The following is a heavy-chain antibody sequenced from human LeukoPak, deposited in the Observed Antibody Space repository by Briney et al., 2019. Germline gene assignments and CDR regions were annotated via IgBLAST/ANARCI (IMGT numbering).Heavy chain of an antibody. D-gene: IGHD1-26*01. J-gene: IGHJ4*02. CDR1: GFTFSSYS. CDR2: ISSSSSYI. V-gene: IGHV3-21*01. CDR3: ARAVLGRGYDY. Sequence: GGSLRLSCAASGFTFSSYSMNWVRQAPGKGLEWVSFISSSSSYIYYADSVKGRFTISRDNAKNSLYLQMNSLRAEDTAVYYCARAVLGRGYDYWGQGTLVTVSS.